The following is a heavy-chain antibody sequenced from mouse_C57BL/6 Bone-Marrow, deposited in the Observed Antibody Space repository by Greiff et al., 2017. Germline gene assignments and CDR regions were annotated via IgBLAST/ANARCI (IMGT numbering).Heavy chain of an antibody. V-gene: IGHV1-54*01. CDR2: INPGSGGT. CDR3: ARCGFSWFAY. J-gene: IGHJ3*01. CDR1: GYAFTNYL. Sequence: QVQLQQSGAELVRPGTSVKVSCKASGYAFTNYLIEWVKQRPGQGLEWIGVINPGSGGTNYNEKFKGKATLTADKSSSTAYMQLSSLTSEDSAVYFCARCGFSWFAYWGQGTLVTVSA.